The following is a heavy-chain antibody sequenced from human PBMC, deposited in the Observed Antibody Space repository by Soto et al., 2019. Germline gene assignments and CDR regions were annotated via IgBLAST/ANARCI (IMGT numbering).Heavy chain of an antibody. CDR2: ISAYNGNT. J-gene: IGHJ4*02. CDR1: GYTFTSYG. V-gene: IGHV1-18*01. CDR3: ARVRAFCSSTSCHFDY. Sequence: ASVKVSCKASGYTFTSYGISWVRQAPGQGLEWMGWISAYNGNTNYAQKLQGRVTMTTDTSASTAYMELSSLRSDDTAVYYCARVRAFCSSTSCHFDYWGQGTLVTVSS. D-gene: IGHD2-2*01.